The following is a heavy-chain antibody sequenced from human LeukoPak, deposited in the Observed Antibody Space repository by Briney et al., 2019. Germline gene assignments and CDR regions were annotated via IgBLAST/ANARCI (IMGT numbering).Heavy chain of an antibody. J-gene: IGHJ4*02. D-gene: IGHD3-16*01. CDR2: ISYDGSNK. Sequence: GGSLRLSCAASGFTFSSYGMHWVRQAPGKGLEWVAVISYDGSNKYYADSVKGRFTISRDNSKNTLYLQMNSPRAEDTAVYYCANIMITSRGNWGQGTLVTVSS. V-gene: IGHV3-30*18. CDR1: GFTFSSYG. CDR3: ANIMITSRGN.